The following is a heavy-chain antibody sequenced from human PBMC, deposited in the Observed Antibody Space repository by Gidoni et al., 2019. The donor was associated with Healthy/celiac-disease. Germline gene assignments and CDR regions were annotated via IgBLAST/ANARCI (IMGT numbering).Heavy chain of an antibody. Sequence: EVQLVESGGGLVKPGESLRLSCAASGFTFSNAWMSWVRQAPGKGLEWVGHIKSKADGGTTDYAAPVKGRFTISRDDSKNTLYLQMNSLKSEDTAVYYCTSEFVVVIATNWFDPWGRGTLVTVSS. D-gene: IGHD2-21*01. CDR1: GFTFSNAW. J-gene: IGHJ5*02. V-gene: IGHV3-15*01. CDR2: IKSKADGGTT. CDR3: TSEFVVVIATNWFDP.